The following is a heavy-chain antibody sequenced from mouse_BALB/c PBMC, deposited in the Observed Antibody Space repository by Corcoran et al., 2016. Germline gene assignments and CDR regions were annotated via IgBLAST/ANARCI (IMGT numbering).Heavy chain of an antibody. CDR1: GFNIKDTY. V-gene: IGHV14-3*02. Sequence: EVQLQQSGAELVKPGASVTLSCTASGFNIKDTYMHWVKQRPEQGLEWIGRIDPANGNTKYDPKFQGKATITADTSANTAYLQLSSLTSEDTAVYYCANWDWYFDVCGAGTTVTVS. CDR2: IDPANGNT. D-gene: IGHD4-1*01. J-gene: IGHJ1*01. CDR3: ANWDWYFDV.